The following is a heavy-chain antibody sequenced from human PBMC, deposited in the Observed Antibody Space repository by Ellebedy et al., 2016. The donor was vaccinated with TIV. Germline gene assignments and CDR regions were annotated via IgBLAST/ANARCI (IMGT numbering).Heavy chain of an antibody. CDR3: ARDQTNYHSGTSGFN. J-gene: IGHJ4*02. V-gene: IGHV3-74*01. CDR2: IDGDGTNT. D-gene: IGHD3-22*01. CDR1: GFTFSTYS. Sequence: PGGSLRLSCAASGFTFSTYSMHRVRQAPGKGLVWVSRIDGDGTNTAYADSVKGRFSISRDNAENTLYLHMNSLRAEDTAVYYCARDQTNYHSGTSGFNWGQGTLVTVSS.